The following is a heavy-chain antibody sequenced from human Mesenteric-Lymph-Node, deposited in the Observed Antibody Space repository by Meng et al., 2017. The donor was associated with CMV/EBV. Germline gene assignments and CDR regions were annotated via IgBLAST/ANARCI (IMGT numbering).Heavy chain of an antibody. V-gene: IGHV3-23*03. CDR1: GFTFNNYA. CDR3: AKDGSGSDYYDGMDV. Sequence: GESLKISCAASGFTFNNYAMSWVRQAPGKGLEWVSIISRGGGTFYRDSVIGRFTSSRDMSKNTMYLEMNRLRAEDTAVYYCAKDGSGSDYYDGMDVWGLGTTVTVSS. D-gene: IGHD1-26*01. CDR2: IISRGGGT. J-gene: IGHJ6*02.